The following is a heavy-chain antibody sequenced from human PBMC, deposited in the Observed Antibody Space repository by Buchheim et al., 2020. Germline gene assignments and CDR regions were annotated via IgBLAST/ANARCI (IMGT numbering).Heavy chain of an antibody. J-gene: IGHJ6*02. CDR2: IKQDGSEK. CDR3: ARVGASSTISHYYYYGMDV. D-gene: IGHD2-2*01. Sequence: EVQLVESGGGLVQPGGSLRLSCAASGFTFSTYWMSWVRQAPGKGLEWVANIKQDGSEKYYVDSVKGRFTISRDNAKNSLYLQMNSLRAEDTAVYYCARVGASSTISHYYYYGMDVWGQGTT. V-gene: IGHV3-7*01. CDR1: GFTFSTYW.